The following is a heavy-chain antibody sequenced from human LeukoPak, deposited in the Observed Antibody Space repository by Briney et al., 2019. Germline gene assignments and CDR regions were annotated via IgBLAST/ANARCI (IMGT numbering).Heavy chain of an antibody. D-gene: IGHD3-10*01. CDR2: ISYDESNK. V-gene: IGHV3-30*18. CDR1: GFTFSNYT. J-gene: IGHJ4*02. CDR3: AKDEKPLLWFGELCDY. Sequence: PGRSLRLSCAASGFTFSNYTMHWVRQAPGKGLEWVAVISYDESNKYYADSMKGRFTISRDNSKNTLYLQMNSLRAEDTAVYYCAKDEKPLLWFGELCDYWGQGTLVTVSS.